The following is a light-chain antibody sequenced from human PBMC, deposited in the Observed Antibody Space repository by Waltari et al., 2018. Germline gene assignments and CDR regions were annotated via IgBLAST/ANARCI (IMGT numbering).Light chain of an antibody. J-gene: IGKJ1*01. Sequence: EIVLTQSPATLPLSPGERATLSCRASQSVSSYLAWYQQKPGQAPRPLIYDASNRATGIPARFSGSGSGTDFTLTISSLEPEDFAIYYCQQYYSTPTFGQGTKVEIK. CDR3: QQYYSTPT. CDR2: DAS. CDR1: QSVSSY. V-gene: IGKV3-11*01.